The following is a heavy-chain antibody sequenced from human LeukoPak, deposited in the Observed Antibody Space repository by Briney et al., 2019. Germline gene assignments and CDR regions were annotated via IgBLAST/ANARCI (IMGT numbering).Heavy chain of an antibody. CDR2: IWYDGSNK. V-gene: IGHV3-33*01. Sequence: GGSLRLSCAASGFTFSSYGMHWVRQAPGKGLEWVAVIWYDGSNKYYADSVKGRFTISRDNSKNTLYLQMNSLRAEDTAVYYCARDQFYGSGSYAASGRAFDIWGQGTMVTVSS. CDR1: GFTFSSYG. CDR3: ARDQFYGSGSYAASGRAFDI. D-gene: IGHD3-10*01. J-gene: IGHJ3*02.